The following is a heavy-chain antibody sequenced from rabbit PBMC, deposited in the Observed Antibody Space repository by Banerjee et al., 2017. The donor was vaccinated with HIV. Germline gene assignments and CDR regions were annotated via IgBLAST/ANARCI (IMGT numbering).Heavy chain of an antibody. D-gene: IGHD1-1*01. CDR2: INTITGKT. Sequence: QEQLEESGGGLVKPEGSLTLTCKASGFSFSEKEVMCWVHQAPGKGLEWIGCINTITGKTVYATWAKGRFTISRASSTTVFLQMTSLTAADTATYFCARDLPDIIGWNFGFWGQGTLVTVS. CDR3: ARDLPDIIGWNFGF. J-gene: IGHJ3*01. CDR1: GFSFSEKEV. V-gene: IGHV1S45*01.